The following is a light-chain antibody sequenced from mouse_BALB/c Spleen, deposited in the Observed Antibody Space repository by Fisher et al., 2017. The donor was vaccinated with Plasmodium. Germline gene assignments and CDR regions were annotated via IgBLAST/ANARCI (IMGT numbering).Light chain of an antibody. CDR1: QSLLNSDGKTY. CDR3: SQSTHVPWT. CDR2: LVA. V-gene: IGKV1-135*01. Sequence: DYISCKSSQSLLNSDGKTYLSWLLQRPGQSPKRLIYLVAKLDSGVPDRFTGSGSGTDFTLRISRVEAEDLGVYFCSQSTHVPWTFGGGTRLGIK. J-gene: IGKJ1*01.